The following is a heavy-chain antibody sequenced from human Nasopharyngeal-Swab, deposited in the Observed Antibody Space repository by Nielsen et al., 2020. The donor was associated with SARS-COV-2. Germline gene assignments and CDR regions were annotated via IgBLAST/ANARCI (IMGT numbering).Heavy chain of an antibody. CDR2: IIPIFGTA. Sequence: WVRQAPGPGLEWMGGIIPIFGTANYAQKFQGRVTITADKSTSTAYMELSSLRSEDTAVYYCAREGRGSGYYYYMDVWGKGTTVTVSS. CDR3: AREGRGSGYYYYMDV. J-gene: IGHJ6*03. V-gene: IGHV1-69*06. D-gene: IGHD3-10*01.